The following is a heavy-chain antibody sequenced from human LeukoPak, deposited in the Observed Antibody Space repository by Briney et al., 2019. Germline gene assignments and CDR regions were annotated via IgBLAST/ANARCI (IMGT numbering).Heavy chain of an antibody. CDR2: IYYSGST. V-gene: IGHV4-39*07. J-gene: IGHJ6*02. D-gene: IGHD3-10*01. Sequence: NPSETLSLTCTVSGGSISSSSYYWGWIRQPPGKGLEWIGSIYYSGSTYYNPSLKSRVTISVDTSKNQFSLKLSSVTAADTAVYYCAKNSRFTMLRAVNYYYYAMDVWGQGTTVTVSS. CDR3: AKNSRFTMLRAVNYYYYAMDV. CDR1: GGSISSSSYY.